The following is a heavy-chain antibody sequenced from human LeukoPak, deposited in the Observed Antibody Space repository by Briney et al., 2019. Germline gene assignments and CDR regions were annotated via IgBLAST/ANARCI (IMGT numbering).Heavy chain of an antibody. CDR3: AREAYNWNLFDY. CDR2: ISSSGSYI. CDR1: GFTFSSYS. V-gene: IGHV3-21*01. Sequence: GGSLRLSCAASGFTFSSYSINWVRQAPGKGLEWVSSISSSGSYIYYADSVKGRFTVSRDNAKNSLYLQMNSLRAEDTAVYYCAREAYNWNLFDYWGQGTLVTVSS. J-gene: IGHJ4*02. D-gene: IGHD1-20*01.